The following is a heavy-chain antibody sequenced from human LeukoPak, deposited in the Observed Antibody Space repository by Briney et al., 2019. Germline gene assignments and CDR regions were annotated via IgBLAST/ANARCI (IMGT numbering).Heavy chain of an antibody. CDR1: GGSISSYY. Sequence: SETLSLTCTVSGGSISSYYWSWVRQPPGKGLEWVGYIYYSGRTNYNPSLKSRVTISVDTSKNQFSLNLSSVAAADTAVYYCARDGGGSYYFDYWGQGTLVTVSS. D-gene: IGHD3-16*01. CDR3: ARDGGGSYYFDY. CDR2: IYYSGRT. J-gene: IGHJ4*02. V-gene: IGHV4-59*01.